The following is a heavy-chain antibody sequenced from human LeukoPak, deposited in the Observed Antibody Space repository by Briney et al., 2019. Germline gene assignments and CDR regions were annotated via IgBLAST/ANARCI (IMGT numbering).Heavy chain of an antibody. Sequence: GGSLRLSCAASGFTFSSHYMTWVRQAPGKGLEWVANIKEDGSDKFYVDSVKGRFTISRDNSKNTLYLQMNSLRAEDTAVYYCAKKGYAGSGTYSYYFDYWGQGALVTVSS. CDR3: AKKGYAGSGTYSYYFDY. J-gene: IGHJ4*02. V-gene: IGHV3-7*03. CDR2: IKEDGSDK. D-gene: IGHD3-10*01. CDR1: GFTFSSHY.